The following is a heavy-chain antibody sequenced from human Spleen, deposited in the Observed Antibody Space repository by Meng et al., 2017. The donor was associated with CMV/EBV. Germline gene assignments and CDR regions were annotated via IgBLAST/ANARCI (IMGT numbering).Heavy chain of an antibody. CDR1: GGSISSYY. CDR3: ARDSVRSSWSQKPDTYYYYGMDV. Sequence: GSLRLSCTVSGGSISSYYWSWIRQPPGKGLEWIGYIYYSGSTNYNPSLKSRVTISVDTSKNQFSLKLSSVTAADTAVYYCARDSVRSSWSQKPDTYYYYGMDVWGQGTTVTVSS. V-gene: IGHV4-59*01. D-gene: IGHD6-13*01. CDR2: IYYSGST. J-gene: IGHJ6*02.